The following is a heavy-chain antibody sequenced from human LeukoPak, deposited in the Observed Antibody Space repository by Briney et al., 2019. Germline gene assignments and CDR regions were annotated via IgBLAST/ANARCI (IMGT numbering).Heavy chain of an antibody. CDR3: ATDPRTTVFGTFRYYYMDV. V-gene: IGHV1-18*01. CDR1: GYTFTSYA. J-gene: IGHJ6*03. Sequence: ASVRVSCKASGYTFTSYAITWVRQAPGQGLEWMGWISVYSGNTHYAQKLQGRVTMTTDTSTTTAYMELRSLRSDDTAVYYCATDPRTTVFGTFRYYYMDVWGEGTTVAVSS. CDR2: ISVYSGNT. D-gene: IGHD3-3*01.